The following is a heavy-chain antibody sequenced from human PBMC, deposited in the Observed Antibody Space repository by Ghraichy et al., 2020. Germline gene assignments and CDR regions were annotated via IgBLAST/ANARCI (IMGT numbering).Heavy chain of an antibody. Sequence: SGPTLVKPTQTLTLTCTFSGFSLSTSGVGVGWIRQPPGKALEWLALIYWGDDKRYSPSLKSRLTITKDTSKNQVVLTMTNMDPVDTATYYCAHTRIAVAGTHMDVWGKGTTVTVSS. CDR1: GFSLSTSGVG. CDR3: AHTRIAVAGTHMDV. D-gene: IGHD6-19*01. CDR2: IYWGDDK. J-gene: IGHJ6*03. V-gene: IGHV2-5*02.